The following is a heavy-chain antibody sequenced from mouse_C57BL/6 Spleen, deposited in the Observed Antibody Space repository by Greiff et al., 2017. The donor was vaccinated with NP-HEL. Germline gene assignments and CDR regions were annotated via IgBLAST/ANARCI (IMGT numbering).Heavy chain of an antibody. CDR3: TTHYYGSSPYWYFDV. D-gene: IGHD1-1*01. CDR2: IDPETGGT. J-gene: IGHJ1*03. CDR1: GYTFTDYE. V-gene: IGHV1-15*01. Sequence: VKLQESGAELVRPGASVTLSCKASGYTFTDYEMHWVKQTPVHGLEWIGAIDPETGGTAYNQKFKGKAILTADKSSSTAYMELRSLTSEDSAVYYCTTHYYGSSPYWYFDVWGTGTTVTVSS.